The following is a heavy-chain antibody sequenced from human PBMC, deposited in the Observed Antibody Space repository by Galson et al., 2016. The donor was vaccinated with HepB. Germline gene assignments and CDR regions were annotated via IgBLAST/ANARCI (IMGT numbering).Heavy chain of an antibody. CDR2: INPKDGGA. CDR1: GYPFVNYY. V-gene: IGHV1-2*02. J-gene: IGHJ4*02. Sequence: SVKVSCKASGYPFVNYYIHWVRQAPGQGLQWMGWINPKDGGATYARKFQGRISLARDTAANTIYMALTRLRSDDTAVYFCARVGSESSSDLDYWGQGTLVTVSS. CDR3: ARVGSESSSDLDY. D-gene: IGHD3-10*01.